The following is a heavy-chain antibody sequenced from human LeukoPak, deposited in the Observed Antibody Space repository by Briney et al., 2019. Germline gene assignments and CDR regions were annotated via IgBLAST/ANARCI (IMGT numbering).Heavy chain of an antibody. CDR3: ARGIAAAGRTLQY. CDR2: INTNTGNP. D-gene: IGHD6-25*01. CDR1: GYPFSNYA. J-gene: IGHJ1*01. V-gene: IGHV7-4-1*02. Sequence: ASVKVSCKASGYPFSNYALNWVRQAPGQGLEWMGWINTNTGNPMYAQGFTGRFVFSLDTSVSTAYMQITSLKAEDTAVYYCARGIAAAGRTLQYWGQGTLVTVSS.